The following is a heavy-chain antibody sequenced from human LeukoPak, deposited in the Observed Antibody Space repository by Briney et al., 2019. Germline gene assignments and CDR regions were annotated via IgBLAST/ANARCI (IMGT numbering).Heavy chain of an antibody. D-gene: IGHD1-26*01. V-gene: IGHV4-4*02. J-gene: IGHJ4*02. Sequence: PSETLSLTCAVSGGSISSSNWWSWVRQPPGKGLEWIGEIYHSGSTNYNPSLRSRVTTSVDTTKNHYSLKLRSVTAADKAVYYCARDSGSYYGYWGQGTLVTVSS. CDR2: IYHSGST. CDR1: GGSISSSNW. CDR3: ARDSGSYYGY.